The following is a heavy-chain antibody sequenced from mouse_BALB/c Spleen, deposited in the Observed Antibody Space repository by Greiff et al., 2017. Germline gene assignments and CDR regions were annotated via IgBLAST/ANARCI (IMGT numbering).Heavy chain of an antibody. CDR3: ARGRYAMDY. V-gene: IGHV1-54*01. J-gene: IGHJ4*01. CDR1: GYAFTNYL. Sequence: QVQLQQSGAELVRPGTSVKVSCKASGYAFTNYLIEWVKQRPGQGLEWIGVINPGSGGTNYNEKFKGKATLTADKYSSTAYMQLSSLTSDDSAVYFCARGRYAMDYWGQGTSVTVSS. CDR2: INPGSGGT.